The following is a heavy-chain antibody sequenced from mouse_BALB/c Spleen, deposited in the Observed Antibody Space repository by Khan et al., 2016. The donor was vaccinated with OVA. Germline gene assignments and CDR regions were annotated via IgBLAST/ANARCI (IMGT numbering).Heavy chain of an antibody. D-gene: IGHD1-2*01. CDR1: GYTFTDYY. J-gene: IGHJ3*01. V-gene: IGHV1-77*01. CDR2: IYPGSGNT. Sequence: QVQLQQSGAELARPGASVKLSCKASGYTFTDYYINWVKQRTGQGLEWIGEIYPGSGNTYYNEKFKGQATLPADKSSSTAYMQLSSLTSEDSAVFFCARRNYCGYTFAYWGQGTLVTVAA. CDR3: ARRNYCGYTFAY.